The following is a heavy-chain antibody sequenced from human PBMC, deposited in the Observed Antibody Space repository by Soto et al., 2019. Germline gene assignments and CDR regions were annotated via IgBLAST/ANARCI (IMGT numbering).Heavy chain of an antibody. CDR3: AAREELDPSSSY. Sequence: QVQLVQSGAEVKKPGSSVKVSCKASGGTFSSYTISWVRQAPGQGLEWMGRIIPILGIANYAQKFQGRVTITADKSTSTAYMELSSLRSEDTAVYYCAAREELDPSSSYWGQGTLVTVSS. CDR1: GGTFSSYT. CDR2: IIPILGIA. D-gene: IGHD1-26*01. J-gene: IGHJ4*02. V-gene: IGHV1-69*02.